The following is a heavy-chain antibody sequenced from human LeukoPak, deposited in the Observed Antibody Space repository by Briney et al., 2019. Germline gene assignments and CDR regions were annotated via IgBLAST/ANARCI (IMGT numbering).Heavy chain of an antibody. J-gene: IGHJ4*02. Sequence: PGGSLRLSCAASGFTFSRYGMHWVRQAPGKGLEWVAVVSYDGPNKYYADSVKGRFTISRDNAKTSLYLQMNSLRAEDTAVYYCARDLSGIAGYTYGRGIDYWGQGTLVTVSS. D-gene: IGHD5-18*01. V-gene: IGHV3-33*08. CDR2: VSYDGPNK. CDR1: GFTFSRYG. CDR3: ARDLSGIAGYTYGRGIDY.